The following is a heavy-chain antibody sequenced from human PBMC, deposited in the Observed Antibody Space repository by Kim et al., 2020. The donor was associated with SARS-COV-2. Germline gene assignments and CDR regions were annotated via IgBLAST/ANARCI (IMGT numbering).Heavy chain of an antibody. Sequence: GSLRLSCAASGFTFSSHTINWVRQAPGKGLEWVSSISSSSTYIYYADSVRGRFTISRDNAKNSLYLQMNSLRAEDTAVYYCARLEYCSSSSCYRVFDYWGQGTLVTVSS. D-gene: IGHD2-2*02. CDR1: GFTFSSHT. J-gene: IGHJ4*02. CDR2: ISSSSTYI. V-gene: IGHV3-21*01. CDR3: ARLEYCSSSSCYRVFDY.